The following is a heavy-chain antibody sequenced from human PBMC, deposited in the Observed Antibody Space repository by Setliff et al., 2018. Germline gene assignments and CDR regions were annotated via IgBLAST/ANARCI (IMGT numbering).Heavy chain of an antibody. D-gene: IGHD3-9*01. CDR3: AKHGAYNDFLTGYNFYYDMDV. CDR1: GFTFSNAW. J-gene: IGHJ6*02. CDR2: IKRKNEGGTT. V-gene: IGHV3-15*01. Sequence: PGGSLRLSCAASGFTFSNAWMNWVRQTPGKGLEWVARIKRKNEGGTTDYAAPVKGRFTISRDASKNLLYLQMNSLKTEDTAVYYCAKHGAYNDFLTGYNFYYDMDVWGQGTTVTVSS.